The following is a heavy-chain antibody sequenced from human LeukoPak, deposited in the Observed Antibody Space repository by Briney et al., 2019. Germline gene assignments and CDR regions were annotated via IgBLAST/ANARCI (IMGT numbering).Heavy chain of an antibody. CDR3: AKDPIFGVVINYFDY. D-gene: IGHD3-3*01. CDR2: IRYDGRNK. J-gene: IGHJ4*02. Sequence: GGSLRLSCAASGFTFGSYAMHWVRQAPGKGLEWVAFIRYDGRNKYYADSVKGRFTISRDNSKNTLYLQMNSLRAEDTAVYYCAKDPIFGVVINYFDYWGQGTLVTVSS. CDR1: GFTFGSYA. V-gene: IGHV3-30*02.